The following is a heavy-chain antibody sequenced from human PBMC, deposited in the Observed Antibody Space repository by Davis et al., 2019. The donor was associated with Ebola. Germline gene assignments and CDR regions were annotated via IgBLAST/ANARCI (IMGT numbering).Heavy chain of an antibody. CDR1: GYSFTSYW. Sequence: GESLKISCKGSGYSFTSYWIGWVRQMPGKGLEWMGIIYPGDSDTRYSPSFQGQVTISADKSISTAYLQWSSLKASDTAMYYCARLPNVLRFLEWLYFDYRGQGTLVTVSS. CDR2: IYPGDSDT. CDR3: ARLPNVLRFLEWLYFDY. V-gene: IGHV5-51*01. D-gene: IGHD3-3*01. J-gene: IGHJ4*02.